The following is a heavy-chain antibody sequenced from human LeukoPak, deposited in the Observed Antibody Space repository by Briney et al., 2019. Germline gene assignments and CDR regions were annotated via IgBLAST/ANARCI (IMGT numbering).Heavy chain of an antibody. CDR3: ARVSGIVPAAIDYYYYYMDV. CDR1: GGTFSSFA. D-gene: IGHD2-2*02. CDR2: IIPIFGTA. Sequence: SVKVSCKASGGTFSSFAISWVRQAPGQGLEWMGGIIPIFGTANYAQKFQGRVTITTDESTSTAYMELSSLRSEDTAVYYCARVSGIVPAAIDYYYYYMDVWGKGTTVTVSS. V-gene: IGHV1-69*05. J-gene: IGHJ6*03.